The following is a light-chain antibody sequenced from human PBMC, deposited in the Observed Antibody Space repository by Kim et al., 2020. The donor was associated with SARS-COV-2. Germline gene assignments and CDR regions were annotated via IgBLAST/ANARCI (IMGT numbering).Light chain of an antibody. V-gene: IGLV3-1*01. Sequence: SYVLTQPPSVSVSPGLLFILPFSSDQLGNKYACWYQQKPGQSPVLVIYQDSKRPSGIPERFSGSNSGNTATLTISGTQAMDASSYSCPAWDRHTGGGYVF. CDR2: QDS. CDR3: PAWDRHTGGGYV. CDR1: QLGNKY. J-gene: IGLJ1*01.